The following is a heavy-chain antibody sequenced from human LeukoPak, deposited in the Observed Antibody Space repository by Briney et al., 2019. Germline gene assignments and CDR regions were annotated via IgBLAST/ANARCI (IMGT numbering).Heavy chain of an antibody. D-gene: IGHD3-22*01. Sequence: ASVKVSCKASGYTFTGYYMHWVRQAPGQGLEWKGRINPNSGGTNYAQKFQGRVTMTRDASISTAYMELSRLRSDDTAVYYCARGDQRYYYDSSGYYSYRGQGTLVTVSS. CDR3: ARGDQRYYYDSSGYYSY. CDR2: INPNSGGT. CDR1: GYTFTGYY. J-gene: IGHJ4*02. V-gene: IGHV1-2*06.